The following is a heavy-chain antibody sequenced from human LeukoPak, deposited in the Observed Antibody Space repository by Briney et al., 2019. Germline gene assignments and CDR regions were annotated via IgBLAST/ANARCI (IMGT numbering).Heavy chain of an antibody. CDR1: SGSISSYY. V-gene: IGHV4-59*01. Sequence: SETLSLTCTVSSGSISSYYWSWIRQPPGKGLEWIGYIYYSGSTNYNPSLKSRVTISVDTSKNRFSLKLSSVTAADTAVYYCATLTGGDNAFDIWGQGTMVTVSS. CDR2: IYYSGST. J-gene: IGHJ3*02. CDR3: ATLTGGDNAFDI. D-gene: IGHD2-21*01.